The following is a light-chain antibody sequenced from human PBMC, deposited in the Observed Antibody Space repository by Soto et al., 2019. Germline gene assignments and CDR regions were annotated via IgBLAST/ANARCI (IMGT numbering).Light chain of an antibody. Sequence: DIQMTQSPSSLSASVGDRVTITCRASQSISSYLHWYQQKPGKAPQLLIYAASSLQSGVPSKFSGSGSGTDFTLTISSLQPEDFATYYCQQSYSTPWTFGQGTKVDIK. CDR1: QSISSY. J-gene: IGKJ1*01. V-gene: IGKV1-39*01. CDR3: QQSYSTPWT. CDR2: AAS.